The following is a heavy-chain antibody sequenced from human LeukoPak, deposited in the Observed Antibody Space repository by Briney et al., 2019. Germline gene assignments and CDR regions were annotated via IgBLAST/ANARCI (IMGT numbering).Heavy chain of an antibody. CDR3: ARDPSYDSSGYYLFDY. J-gene: IGHJ4*02. D-gene: IGHD3-22*01. Sequence: GASVKVSCKASGYTFTSYDINWVRQATGQGLEWMGWMNPNSGNTGYAQKFQGRVTITRNTSISTAYMELSSLRSEDTAVYYCARDPSYDSSGYYLFDYWGQGTLVTVSS. CDR2: MNPNSGNT. CDR1: GYTFTSYD. V-gene: IGHV1-8*03.